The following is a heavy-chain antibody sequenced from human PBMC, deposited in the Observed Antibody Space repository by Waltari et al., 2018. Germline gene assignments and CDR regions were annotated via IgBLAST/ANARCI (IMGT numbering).Heavy chain of an antibody. J-gene: IGHJ3*02. V-gene: IGHV4-39*01. D-gene: IGHD3-22*01. CDR1: GGSISSSSYY. CDR2: IYYSGST. CDR3: ARATYYYDSSGYYNYAFDI. Sequence: QLQLQESGPGLVKPSETLSLTCTVSGGSISSSSYYWGWIRQPPGKGLEWIGSIYYSGSTYYNPSLKSRVTRSVDTSKNQFSLKLSSVTAADTAVYYCARATYYYDSSGYYNYAFDIWGQGTMVTVSS.